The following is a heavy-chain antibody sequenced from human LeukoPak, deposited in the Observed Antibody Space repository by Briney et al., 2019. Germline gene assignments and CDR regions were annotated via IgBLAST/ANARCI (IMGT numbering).Heavy chain of an antibody. V-gene: IGHV4-4*09. J-gene: IGHJ6*03. CDR3: ARQQGYYDTIGRYYHYYMDV. Sequence: SETLSLTCTVSGSSISSYYWNWIRQPPGKGLEWIGYIYASGSTNYNPSLNSRITISLDTSKNQFSLRLSSVTAADTAVYYCARQQGYYDTIGRYYHYYMDVWGKGTTVTVSS. D-gene: IGHD3-22*01. CDR1: GSSISSYY. CDR2: IYASGST.